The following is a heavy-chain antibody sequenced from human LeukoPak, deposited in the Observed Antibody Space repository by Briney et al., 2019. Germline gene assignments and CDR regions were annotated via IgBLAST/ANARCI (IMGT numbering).Heavy chain of an antibody. CDR1: GFTFSSYA. CDR2: ISGSGGST. V-gene: IGHV3-23*01. D-gene: IGHD3-3*01. Sequence: GGSLRLSCAASGFTFSSYAMSWVRQAPGKGLEWVSAISGSGGSTYYADSVKGRFTISRDNSKNTLYLQMNSLRAEDTAVYYCAKGNDFWRGTVGWFGPWGQGTLVTVSS. J-gene: IGHJ5*02. CDR3: AKGNDFWRGTVGWFGP.